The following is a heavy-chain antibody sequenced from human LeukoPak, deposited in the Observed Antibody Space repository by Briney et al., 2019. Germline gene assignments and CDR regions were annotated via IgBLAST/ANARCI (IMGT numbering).Heavy chain of an antibody. J-gene: IGHJ4*02. CDR1: GFTFDDYG. CDR2: TNWNGGTT. D-gene: IGHD5-12*01. Sequence: GGSLRLSCAASGFTFDDYGMSWVRQAPGKGLECVSGTNWNGGTTDYADSVKGRFTISRDNAENSLYLQMNSLRAEDTAAYYCARDRWVANKYEGDFDYWGQETLVTVSS. V-gene: IGHV3-20*04. CDR3: ARDRWVANKYEGDFDY.